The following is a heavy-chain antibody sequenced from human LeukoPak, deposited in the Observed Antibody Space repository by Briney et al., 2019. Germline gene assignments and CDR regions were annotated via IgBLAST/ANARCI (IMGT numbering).Heavy chain of an antibody. Sequence: SETLSLTCAVYGGSFSGYYWSWIRQPPGKGLEWIGEINHSGSTNYNPSLKSRVTISVDTSKNQFSLKLSSVTAEDTAVYYCARGTVTDDYWGQGTLVTVSS. CDR1: GGSFSGYY. V-gene: IGHV4-34*01. J-gene: IGHJ4*02. CDR2: INHSGST. D-gene: IGHD4-17*01. CDR3: ARGTVTDDY.